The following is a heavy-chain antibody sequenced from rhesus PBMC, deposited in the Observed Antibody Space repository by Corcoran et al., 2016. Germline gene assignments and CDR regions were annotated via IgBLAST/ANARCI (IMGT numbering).Heavy chain of an antibody. CDR1: GASLSSKY. J-gene: IGHJ5-1*01. Sequence: QVQLQESGPGLVKPSETLPLTCAVSGASLSSKYCRWIRQPPGKGLEWCGYIYGGSGSTSYNPSLKSRVTISKDTSKNQFSLKLSSVTAADTAVYYCARDRVDSGYYNRFDVWGAGVLVTVSS. CDR3: ARDRVDSGYYNRFDV. V-gene: IGHV4-147*01. D-gene: IGHD3-28*01. CDR2: IYGGSGST.